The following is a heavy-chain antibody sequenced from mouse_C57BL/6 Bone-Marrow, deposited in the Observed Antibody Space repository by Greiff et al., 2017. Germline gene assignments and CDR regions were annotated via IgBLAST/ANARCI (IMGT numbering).Heavy chain of an antibody. D-gene: IGHD4-1*01. CDR1: GFSFTSYG. J-gene: IGHJ3*01. CDR3: ASPLTGFAY. CDR2: IWSGGST. Sequence: VQLQQSGPGLVQPSQSLSITCPVSGFSFTSYGVHWVRQSPGKGLEWLGVIWSGGSTDYNSAFISRLSISKDNSKSQVFFKMNSLQADDTAIYYCASPLTGFAYWGQGTLVTVSA. V-gene: IGHV2-2*01.